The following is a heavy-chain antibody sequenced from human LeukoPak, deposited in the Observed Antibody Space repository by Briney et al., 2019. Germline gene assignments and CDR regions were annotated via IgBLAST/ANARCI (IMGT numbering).Heavy chain of an antibody. V-gene: IGHV4-59*01. D-gene: IGHD6-19*01. Sequence: SETLSPTCTVSGGSISSYYWSWIRQPPGKGLEWIGYIYYSGSTNYNPSLKSRVTISVDTSKYQFSLKLSSVTAADTAVYYCARDGYSSGWYTIDYWGQGTLVTVSS. CDR2: IYYSGST. CDR3: ARDGYSSGWYTIDY. CDR1: GGSISSYY. J-gene: IGHJ4*02.